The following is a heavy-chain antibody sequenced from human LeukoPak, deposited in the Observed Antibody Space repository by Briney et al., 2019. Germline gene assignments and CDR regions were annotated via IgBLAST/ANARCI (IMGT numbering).Heavy chain of an antibody. CDR2: IYYSGST. CDR1: GGSISSYY. V-gene: IGHV4-59*01. Sequence: SETLSLTCTVSGGSISSYYWSWIRQPPGKGLEWIGYIYYSGSTNYNPSLKSRVTISVDTSKNQFSLKLSSVTAADTAVYYCARVLTTPAGRPDAFDIWGQGTLVTVSS. CDR3: ARVLTTPAGRPDAFDI. D-gene: IGHD2-2*01. J-gene: IGHJ3*02.